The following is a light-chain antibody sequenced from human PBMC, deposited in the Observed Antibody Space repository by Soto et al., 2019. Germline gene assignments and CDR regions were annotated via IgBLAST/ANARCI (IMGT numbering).Light chain of an antibody. CDR1: QSVSSN. CDR2: GAS. Sequence: EVVLTQSPGTLSLSPGARATLSCRASQSVSSNLAWYQQKPGQAPRLLIFGASSRDTGIPDKFSGSGSGTDFTLTISRLEPEDFAIYYCQYFCSSSCTFGQGTKVDIK. V-gene: IGKV3-20*01. J-gene: IGKJ1*01. CDR3: QYFCSSSCT.